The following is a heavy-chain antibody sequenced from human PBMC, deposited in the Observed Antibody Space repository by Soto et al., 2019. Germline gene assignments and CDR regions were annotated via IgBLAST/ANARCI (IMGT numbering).Heavy chain of an antibody. CDR2: ISYDGSNK. Sequence: QVQLVESGGGVVQPGRSLRLSCAASGFTFSSYGMHWVRQAPGKGLEWVAVISYDGSNKYYADSVKGRFTISRDNSKNTLYLQMNSLRAEDTAVYYCAKTSLNTVTIYAFDIWGQGTMVTVSS. CDR1: GFTFSSYG. J-gene: IGHJ3*02. D-gene: IGHD4-17*01. CDR3: AKTSLNTVTIYAFDI. V-gene: IGHV3-30*18.